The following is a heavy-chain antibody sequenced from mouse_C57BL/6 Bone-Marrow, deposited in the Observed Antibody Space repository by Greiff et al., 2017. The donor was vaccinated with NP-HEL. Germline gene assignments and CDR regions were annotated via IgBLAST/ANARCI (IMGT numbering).Heavy chain of an antibody. CDR2: IHPSDSDT. V-gene: IGHV1-74*01. CDR1: GYTFTSYW. J-gene: IGHJ2*01. D-gene: IGHD2-1*01. CDR3: ALYGNYGLYFDY. Sequence: QVQLQQPGAELVKPGASVKVSCKASGYTFTSYWMHWVKQRPGQGLEWIGRIHPSDSDTNYNQKFKGKATLTVDQSSSTAYMQLSSLTSEDSAVYYCALYGNYGLYFDYWGQGTTLTVSS.